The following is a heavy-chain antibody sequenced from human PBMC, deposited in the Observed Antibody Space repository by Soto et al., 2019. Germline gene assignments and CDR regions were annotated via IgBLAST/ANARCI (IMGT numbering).Heavy chain of an antibody. Sequence: QITLKESGPPLVKPTQPLTLTCNFSGFSLTNKGVGVGWIRQPPRKALEWLGIIYWDEDKRYRPSLNNRLTITKDTSKNQVVLTMTNVDTVATATYYCAHPHANSGYDWPYAPWRQGTLVTVSS. D-gene: IGHD5-12*01. CDR3: AHPHANSGYDWPYAP. CDR1: GFSLTNKGVG. CDR2: IYWDEDK. J-gene: IGHJ5*02. V-gene: IGHV2-5*02.